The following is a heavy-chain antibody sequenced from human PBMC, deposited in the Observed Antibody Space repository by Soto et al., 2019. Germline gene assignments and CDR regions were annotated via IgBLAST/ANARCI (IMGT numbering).Heavy chain of an antibody. V-gene: IGHV4-59*12. D-gene: IGHD3-9*01. J-gene: IGHJ4*02. CDR1: GFTFSNAW. Sequence: VQLVESGGGLVKPGGSLRLSCAASGFTFSNAWMSWVRQAPGKGLEWVGYFSSIGGTHYNPSLRSRVTISVDTSTNQVSLMLTTVTAADAAVYYCARESPFEGRYYDSWGQGTLVTVSS. CDR2: FSSIGGT. CDR3: ARESPFEGRYYDS.